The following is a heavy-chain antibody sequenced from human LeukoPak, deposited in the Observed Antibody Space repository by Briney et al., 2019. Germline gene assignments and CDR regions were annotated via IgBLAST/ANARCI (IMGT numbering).Heavy chain of an antibody. CDR2: IGTSGGST. J-gene: IGHJ4*02. CDR3: AKAYSYDSSGDNDY. V-gene: IGHV3-23*01. CDR1: GFTFRNYA. Sequence: EGSLRLSCAASGFTFRNYAMSWVRQTPGKGLEWVSGIGTSGGSTYYADSVKGRFTMSRDSSKSTLYLQMNSLRAEDTAVYYCAKAYSYDSSGDNDYWGQGTLVTVSS. D-gene: IGHD3-22*01.